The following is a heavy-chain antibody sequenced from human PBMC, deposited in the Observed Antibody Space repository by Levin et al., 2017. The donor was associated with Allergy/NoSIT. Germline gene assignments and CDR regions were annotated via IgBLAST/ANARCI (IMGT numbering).Heavy chain of an antibody. D-gene: IGHD3-10*01. V-gene: IGHV3-48*03. CDR3: ARDLSGLIRGVSGY. CDR2: IFSSGSPI. CDR1: GFTFSNYE. J-gene: IGHJ4*02. Sequence: GESLKISCAASGFTFSNYEMNWVRQAPGKGLEWISYIFSSGSPIYYADSVKGRFTISRDNAKNSLFLQMNSLRAEDTAVYYCARDLSGLIRGVSGYWGQGTLVTVSS.